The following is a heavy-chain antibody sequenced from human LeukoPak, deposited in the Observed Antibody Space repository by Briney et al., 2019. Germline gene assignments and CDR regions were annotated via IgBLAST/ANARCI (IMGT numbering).Heavy chain of an antibody. CDR1: GFTFSSYW. CDR3: ARGRAYSNYELDY. V-gene: IGHV3-74*01. J-gene: IGHJ4*02. D-gene: IGHD4-11*01. CDR2: INSDGSST. Sequence: GGSLRLSCAASGFTFSSYWMHWVRQAPGKGLVWVSRINSDGSSTSYADSAKGRFTISRDNAKNTLYLQMNSLRAEDTAVYYCARGRAYSNYELDYWGQGTLVTVSS.